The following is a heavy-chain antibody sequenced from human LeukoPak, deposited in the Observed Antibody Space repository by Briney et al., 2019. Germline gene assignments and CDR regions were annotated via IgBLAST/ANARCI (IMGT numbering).Heavy chain of an antibody. CDR1: GFTFSSYS. CDR2: ISSSSSTI. CDR3: ARGDILGQYYFDY. V-gene: IGHV3-48*04. D-gene: IGHD2-15*01. Sequence: GGSLRLSCAASGFTFSSYSMNWVRQAPGEGLEWVSYISSSSSTIYYADSVKGRFTISRDNAKNSLHLQMNSLRAEDTAVYYCARGDILGQYYFDYWGQGTLVTVSS. J-gene: IGHJ4*02.